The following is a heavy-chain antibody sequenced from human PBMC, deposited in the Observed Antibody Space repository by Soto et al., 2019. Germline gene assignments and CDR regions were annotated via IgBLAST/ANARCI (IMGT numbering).Heavy chain of an antibody. CDR2: IYYSGST. CDR1: GGSISSYY. D-gene: IGHD1-1*01. J-gene: IGHJ6*03. V-gene: IGHV4-59*08. CDR3: ARHKINWNDNLYYYYYYMDV. Sequence: SETLSLTCTVSGGSISSYYWSWIRQPPGKGLEWIGYIYYSGSTNYNPSLKSRVTISVDTSKNQFSLKLSSVTAADTAVYYCARHKINWNDNLYYYYYYMDVWGKGTTVTVSS.